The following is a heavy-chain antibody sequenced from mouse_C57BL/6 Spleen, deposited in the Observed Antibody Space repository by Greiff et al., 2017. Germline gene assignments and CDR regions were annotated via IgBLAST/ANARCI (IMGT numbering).Heavy chain of an antibody. Sequence: VQLQQPGAELVKPGASVKMSCKASGYTFTSYWITWVQQRPGQGLEWIGDLYPGSGSTNYNEKFKSKATLTVDTSSSTAYMQLSSLTSEDSAVYYCARGGIYYGNYDWFAYWGQGTLVTVSA. CDR1: GYTFTSYW. J-gene: IGHJ3*01. D-gene: IGHD2-1*01. V-gene: IGHV1-55*01. CDR3: ARGGIYYGNYDWFAY. CDR2: LYPGSGST.